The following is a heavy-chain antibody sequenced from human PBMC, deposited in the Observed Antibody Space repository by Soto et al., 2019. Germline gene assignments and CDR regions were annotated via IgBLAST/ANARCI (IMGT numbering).Heavy chain of an antibody. V-gene: IGHV4-30-4*01. CDR3: AREGVGIFGVVISPYGMDV. J-gene: IGHJ6*02. Sequence: SETLSLTCTVSGGSISSGDYYWSWIRQPPGKGLEWIGYIYYSGSTYYNPSLKSRVTISVDTSKNQFSLKLSSVTAADTAVYYCAREGVGIFGVVISPYGMDVWGQGTTVTVSS. CDR2: IYYSGST. D-gene: IGHD3-3*01. CDR1: GGSISSGDYY.